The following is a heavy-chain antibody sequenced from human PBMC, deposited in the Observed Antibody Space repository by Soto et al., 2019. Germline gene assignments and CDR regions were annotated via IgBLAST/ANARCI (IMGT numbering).Heavy chain of an antibody. D-gene: IGHD3-22*01. CDR2: IIPIFSTP. CDR3: ARPIQYYFDTSAQSAWFDP. CDR1: GGTFGSYA. V-gene: IGHV1-69*12. Sequence: QVQLVQSGAEVKKPGSSVKVSCKTSGGTFGSYAISWVRQAPGQGLEWMGGIIPIFSTPNYAQKFQGRVTITADEXXSXAXXELSSLRSEDTDVYYCARPIQYYFDTSAQSAWFDPWGQGTLVTVSS. J-gene: IGHJ5*02.